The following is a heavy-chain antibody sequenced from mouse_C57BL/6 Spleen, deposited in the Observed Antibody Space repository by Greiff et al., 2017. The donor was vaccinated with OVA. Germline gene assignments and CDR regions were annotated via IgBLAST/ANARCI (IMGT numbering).Heavy chain of an antibody. Sequence: EVQLVESGPGLVKPSQSLSLTCSVTGYSITSGYYWNWIRQFPGNKLEWMGYISYDGSNNYNPSLKNRISITRDTSTNQFFLKLNSVTTEDTATYYCARIDYGSVYYYAMDYWGQGTSVTVSS. J-gene: IGHJ4*01. V-gene: IGHV3-6*01. CDR3: ARIDYGSVYYYAMDY. CDR1: GYSITSGYY. CDR2: ISYDGSN. D-gene: IGHD1-1*01.